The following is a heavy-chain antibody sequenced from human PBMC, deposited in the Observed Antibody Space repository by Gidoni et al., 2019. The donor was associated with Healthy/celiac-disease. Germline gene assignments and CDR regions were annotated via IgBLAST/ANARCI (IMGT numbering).Heavy chain of an antibody. V-gene: IGHV3-30*01. J-gene: IGHJ4*02. Sequence: QVQLVESGGGVAQPGRSLRLSCAASGFTFSSYAMHWVRQAPGKGLEWVAVISYDGSNKYYADSVKGRFTISRDNSKNTLYLQMNSLRAEDTAVYYCARESTGYFDYWGQGTLVTVSS. CDR2: ISYDGSNK. CDR1: GFTFSSYA. D-gene: IGHD4-17*01. CDR3: ARESTGYFDY.